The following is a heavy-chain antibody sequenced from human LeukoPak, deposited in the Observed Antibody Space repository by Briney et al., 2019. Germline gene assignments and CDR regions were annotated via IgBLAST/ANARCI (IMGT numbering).Heavy chain of an antibody. J-gene: IGHJ4*02. Sequence: SETLSLTCAVSGYSISSGYYWGWIRQPPGKGLEWIGSIYHSGSTYYNPSLKSRVTISVDTSKNQFSLKLSSVTAADTAVYYCARVGYCGYEPYDYWGQGTLVTVSS. V-gene: IGHV4-38-2*01. D-gene: IGHD5-12*01. CDR3: ARVGYCGYEPYDY. CDR2: IYHSGST. CDR1: GYSISSGYY.